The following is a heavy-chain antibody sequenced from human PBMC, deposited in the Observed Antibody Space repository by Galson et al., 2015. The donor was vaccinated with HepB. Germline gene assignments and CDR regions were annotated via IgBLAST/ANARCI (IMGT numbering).Heavy chain of an antibody. J-gene: IGHJ4*02. V-gene: IGHV3-33*01. Sequence: SLRLSCAASGFTFSSYGMHWVRQAPGKGLEWVAVIWYDGSNKYYADSVKGRFTISRDNSKNALYLQVNSLRAEDTAVYYCARSTSFSWIQQWSHFDYWGQGSLVTVAS. CDR2: IWYDGSNK. D-gene: IGHD5-18*01. CDR3: ARSTSFSWIQQWSHFDY. CDR1: GFTFSSYG.